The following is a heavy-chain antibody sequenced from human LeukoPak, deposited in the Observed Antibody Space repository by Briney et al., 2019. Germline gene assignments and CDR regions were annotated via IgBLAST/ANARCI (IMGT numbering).Heavy chain of an antibody. Sequence: PGGSLRLSCTASGFTFSGAWMTWVRQAPGKGLEWVANIREDGTEKNYVDSVKGRFTISRDNARNSLYLQMNSLSAEDTAVYYCARPSFTQGSYFDYWGQGTLVTVSS. J-gene: IGHJ4*02. CDR2: IREDGTEK. CDR1: GFTFSGAW. V-gene: IGHV3-7*01. D-gene: IGHD2-15*01. CDR3: ARPSFTQGSYFDY.